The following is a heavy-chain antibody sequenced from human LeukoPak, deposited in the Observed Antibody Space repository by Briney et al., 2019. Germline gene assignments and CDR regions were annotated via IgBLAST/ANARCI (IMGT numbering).Heavy chain of an antibody. CDR3: AGGNPVRESPRPFDY. J-gene: IGHJ4*02. CDR2: MNSDGGSI. CDR1: GFTFSDYW. V-gene: IGHV3-74*01. Sequence: GGSLRLSCAASGFTFSDYWMHWVRQVPGKGLVWVARMNSDGGSITYADSVKGRFTISRDNAKDTLYLQMNSLRGEDTAVYYCAGGNPVRESPRPFDYWGQGTLVTVS.